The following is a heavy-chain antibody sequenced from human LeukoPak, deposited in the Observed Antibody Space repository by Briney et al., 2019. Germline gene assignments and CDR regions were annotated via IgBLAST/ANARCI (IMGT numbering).Heavy chain of an antibody. J-gene: IGHJ4*02. D-gene: IGHD5-24*01. CDR3: AIRDGYRDY. CDR1: GYTFTSYA. Sequence: ASVKVSCKASGYTFTSYAMHWVRQAPGQTLEWLGWINAANGYTKYSQVCQGRVTITRDTSASTAHMELNSLRSEDKAVYYCAIRDGYRDYWGQGTLVTVSS. V-gene: IGHV1-3*03. CDR2: INAANGYT.